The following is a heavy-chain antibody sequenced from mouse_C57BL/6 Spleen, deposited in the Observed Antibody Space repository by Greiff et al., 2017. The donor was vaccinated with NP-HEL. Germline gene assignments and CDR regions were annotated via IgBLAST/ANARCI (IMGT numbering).Heavy chain of an antibody. Sequence: QVQLKESGPELVKPGASVKISCKASGYAFSSSWMNWVKQRPGKGLEWIGRIYPGDGDTNYNGKFKGKATLTADKSSSTAYMQLSSLTSEDSAVYFCALYDYDGLYYAMDYWGQGTSVTVSS. CDR2: IYPGDGDT. CDR1: GYAFSSSW. CDR3: ALYDYDGLYYAMDY. J-gene: IGHJ4*01. V-gene: IGHV1-82*01. D-gene: IGHD2-4*01.